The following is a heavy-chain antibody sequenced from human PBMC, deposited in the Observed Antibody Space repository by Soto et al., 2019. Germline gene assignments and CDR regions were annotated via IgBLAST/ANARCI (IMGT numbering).Heavy chain of an antibody. CDR3: ARDLDTAMVRVYYYYNGMDV. Sequence: QVQLVESGGGLVKPGGSRRLSCAASGFTFSDYYMTWIRQAPGKGLEWVSYISSSGNTRYYADSVKGRFTISRDNAKNSVYLQMNSLRAEYTAVYYCARDLDTAMVRVYYYYNGMDVWGQGTTVTVSS. J-gene: IGHJ6*02. CDR2: ISSSGNTR. CDR1: GFTFSDYY. V-gene: IGHV3-11*01. D-gene: IGHD5-18*01.